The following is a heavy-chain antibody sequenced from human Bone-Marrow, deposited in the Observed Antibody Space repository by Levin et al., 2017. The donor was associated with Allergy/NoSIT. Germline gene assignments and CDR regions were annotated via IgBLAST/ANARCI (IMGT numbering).Heavy chain of an antibody. CDR1: GFTFNKNT. V-gene: IGHV3-64D*06. Sequence: GGSLRLSCSASGFTFNKNTMQWVRQTPGKGLEHVSAISNNGGRTYYIDSVKGRFTISRDNSKNIVYLQMSSLRPEDTAMYFCVKNGDYGELGSWGQGTLVTVSS. D-gene: IGHD4-17*01. J-gene: IGHJ5*02. CDR3: VKNGDYGELGS. CDR2: ISNNGGRT.